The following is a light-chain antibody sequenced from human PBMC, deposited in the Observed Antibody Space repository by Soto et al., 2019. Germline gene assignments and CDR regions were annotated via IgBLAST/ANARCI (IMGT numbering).Light chain of an antibody. J-gene: IGKJ1*01. Sequence: DIVMTQSPDSLAVSLGERATINCKSSQSVFYSSNNKNYLAWYQQKPGQPPKLLIYWASTRESGVPDRFSGSGSGTDFALTISSLQAEDVAVYYCQQYYTIPPWTFGQGTKVEI. V-gene: IGKV4-1*01. CDR1: QSVFYSSNNKNY. CDR2: WAS. CDR3: QQYYTIPPWT.